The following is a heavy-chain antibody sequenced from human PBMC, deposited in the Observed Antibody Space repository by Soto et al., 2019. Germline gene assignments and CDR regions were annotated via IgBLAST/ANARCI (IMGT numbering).Heavy chain of an antibody. V-gene: IGHV4-30-4*08. CDR3: VRVHVMVVTGSTFDY. D-gene: IGHD2-21*02. CDR2: IYYSGST. J-gene: IGHJ4*03. Sequence: KPWETPSLTCTVSGGSIGSGDYSWGWIRQPPGKGLEWIGYIYYSGSTYYNPSLKSRVTISVDTSKNQFSLKLTSVTAADTATYYCVRVHVMVVTGSTFDYWGPGPLVTVSS. CDR1: GGSIGSGDYS.